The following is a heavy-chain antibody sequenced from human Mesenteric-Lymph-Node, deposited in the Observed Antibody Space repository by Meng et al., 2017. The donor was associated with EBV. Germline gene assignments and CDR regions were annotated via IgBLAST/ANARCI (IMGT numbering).Heavy chain of an antibody. D-gene: IGHD4-11*01. J-gene: IGHJ4*02. CDR2: MYHSGST. CDR1: GGSISNDHW. V-gene: IGHV4-4*02. CDR3: ARGREYSWGY. Sequence: QVQLQELGPGRVKPSGTLSLHCGVSGGSISNDHWWSWVRQPPGKGLEWIGEMYHSGSTNYNPSLKSRVTISVDKSKNQFFLNLNSVTAADTAVYYCARGREYSWGYWGQGTLVTVSS.